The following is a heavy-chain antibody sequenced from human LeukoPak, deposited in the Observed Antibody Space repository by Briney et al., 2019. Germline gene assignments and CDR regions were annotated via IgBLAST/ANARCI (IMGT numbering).Heavy chain of an antibody. CDR1: GFTVSSNY. V-gene: IGHV3-66*01. D-gene: IGHD6-19*01. Sequence: GGSLRLSCAASGFTVSSNYMSWVRQAPGKGLEWVSVIYSGGSTYYADSVKGRFTNSRDNSKNTLYLQMNSLRAEDTAVYYCARRGVGWRQIDYWGQGTLVTVSS. CDR2: IYSGGST. J-gene: IGHJ4*02. CDR3: ARRGVGWRQIDY.